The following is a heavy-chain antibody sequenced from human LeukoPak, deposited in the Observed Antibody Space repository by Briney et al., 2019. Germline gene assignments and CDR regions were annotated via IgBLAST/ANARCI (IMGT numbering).Heavy chain of an antibody. CDR3: ARSYYYDSSGYPWYFDL. D-gene: IGHD3-22*01. CDR2: FYYSGST. CDR1: GGSISSSSYY. J-gene: IGHJ2*01. Sequence: PSETLSLTCTVSGGSISSSSYYWGWIRQPPGKGLEWIGSFYYSGSTYYNPSLKSRVTISVDTSKNQFSLKLSSVTAADTAVYYCARSYYYDSSGYPWYFDLWGRGTLVTVSS. V-gene: IGHV4-39*01.